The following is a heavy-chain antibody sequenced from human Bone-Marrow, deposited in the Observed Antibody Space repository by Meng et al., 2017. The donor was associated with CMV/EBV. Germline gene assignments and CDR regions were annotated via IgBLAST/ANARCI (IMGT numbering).Heavy chain of an antibody. CDR2: INSDGSST. V-gene: IGHV3-74*03. J-gene: IGHJ4*02. Sequence: GESLKISCAASGFTFSSYWMHWVRQAPGKGLVWVSRINSDGSSTKYADSVKGRFTISRDNAKNSLYLQMNSLRAEDTAVYYCAKERVHYDFWSGHYYFDYWGQGTLVTVSS. D-gene: IGHD3-3*01. CDR3: AKERVHYDFWSGHYYFDY. CDR1: GFTFSSYW.